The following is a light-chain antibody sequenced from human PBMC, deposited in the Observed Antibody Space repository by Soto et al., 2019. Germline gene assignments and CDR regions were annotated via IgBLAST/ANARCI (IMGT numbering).Light chain of an antibody. CDR3: QQYYSTPQT. V-gene: IGKV4-1*01. CDR2: WAS. J-gene: IGKJ1*01. CDR1: QSVLYSSKNKNY. Sequence: DIVMTQSPDSLAVSLGERATINCKSSQSVLYSSKNKNYLAWYQQKPRQPPKLLIYWASTRQSGVPDRFSGSGSGTDFTLTISNLQAEDVAVYYCQQYYSTPQTFGQGTKVEIK.